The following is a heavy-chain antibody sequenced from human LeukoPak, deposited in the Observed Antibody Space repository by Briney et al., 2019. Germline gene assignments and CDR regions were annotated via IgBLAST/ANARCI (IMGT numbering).Heavy chain of an antibody. J-gene: IGHJ4*02. D-gene: IGHD6-13*01. CDR1: GFSLNIGGVG. V-gene: IGHV2-5*02. CDR3: AHLIAASGGIEARFGS. CDR2: IYWDDDK. Sequence: SGPTLVKPTQTLTLTCTFSGFSLNIGGVGVGWIRQPPGKALEWLALIYWDDDKRYSPSLKTRLTITKDTSKNQVVLTMSNMDPVDTATYYCAHLIAASGGIEARFGSWGQGTLVTVSS.